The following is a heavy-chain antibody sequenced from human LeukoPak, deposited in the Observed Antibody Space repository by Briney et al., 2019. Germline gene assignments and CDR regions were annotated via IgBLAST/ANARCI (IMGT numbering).Heavy chain of an antibody. CDR1: GGSISGYY. D-gene: IGHD2-2*02. CDR3: ARDRGGYCSSTSCYS. V-gene: IGHV4-30-4*01. J-gene: IGHJ4*02. CDR2: IYYSGST. Sequence: SETLSLTCTVSGGSISGYYWSWIRQPPGKGLEWIGYIYYSGSTYYNPSLKSRVTISVDTSKNQFSLKLSSVTAADTAVYYCARDRGGYCSSTSCYSWGQGTLVTVSS.